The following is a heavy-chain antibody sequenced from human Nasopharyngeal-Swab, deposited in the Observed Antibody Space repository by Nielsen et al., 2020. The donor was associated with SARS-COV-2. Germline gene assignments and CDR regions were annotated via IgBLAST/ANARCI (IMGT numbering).Heavy chain of an antibody. Sequence: ASVKVSCKASGYTFTSYAMHWVRQAPGQRLEWMGWINAGNGNTKYSQKFQGRVTITRDTSASTAYMALSSLRSEDTAVYYCARDRGGYSYGFGYYYGMDVWGQGTTVTVSS. V-gene: IGHV1-3*01. CDR2: INAGNGNT. CDR1: GYTFTSYA. CDR3: ARDRGGYSYGFGYYYGMDV. J-gene: IGHJ6*02. D-gene: IGHD5-18*01.